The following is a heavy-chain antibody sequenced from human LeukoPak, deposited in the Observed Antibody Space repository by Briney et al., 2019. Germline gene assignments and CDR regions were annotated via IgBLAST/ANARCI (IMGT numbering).Heavy chain of an antibody. Sequence: NPSETLSLTCAVSGYSISSGYYWGWIRQPPGKGLEWIGSIYHSGSTYYNPSLKSRVTISVDTSKNQFSLKLSSVTAADTAVYYCARHIQLDLFGGYWGQGTLVTVSS. V-gene: IGHV4-38-2*01. D-gene: IGHD5-18*01. J-gene: IGHJ4*02. CDR1: GYSISSGYY. CDR2: IYHSGST. CDR3: ARHIQLDLFGGY.